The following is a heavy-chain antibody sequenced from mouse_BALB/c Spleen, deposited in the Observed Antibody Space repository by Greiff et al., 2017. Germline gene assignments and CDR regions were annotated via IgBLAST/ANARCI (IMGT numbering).Heavy chain of an antibody. J-gene: IGHJ2*01. CDR2: ISSGGGST. CDR1: GFAFSSYD. Sequence: EVQLVESGGGLVKPGGSLKLSCAASGFAFSSYDMSWVRQTPEKRLEWVAYISSGGGSTYYPDTVKGRFTISRDNAKNTLYLQMSSLKSEDTAMYYCARQARNYGNNYFDYWGQGTTLTVSS. CDR3: ARQARNYGNNYFDY. V-gene: IGHV5-12-1*01. D-gene: IGHD2-1*01.